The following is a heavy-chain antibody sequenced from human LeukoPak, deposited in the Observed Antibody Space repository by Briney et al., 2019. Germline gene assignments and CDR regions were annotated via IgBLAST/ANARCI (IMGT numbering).Heavy chain of an antibody. V-gene: IGHV3-74*01. D-gene: IGHD1-7*01. CDR1: GFTVSSNY. Sequence: PGGSLRLSCAASGFTVSSNYMSWVRQAPGKGLVWVSRIDTDGSNTAYADSVKGRFTISRDNAKNTLYLQMNSLRAEDTAVYYCTRGGTTLDYWGQGTLVTVSS. J-gene: IGHJ4*02. CDR2: IDTDGSNT. CDR3: TRGGTTLDY.